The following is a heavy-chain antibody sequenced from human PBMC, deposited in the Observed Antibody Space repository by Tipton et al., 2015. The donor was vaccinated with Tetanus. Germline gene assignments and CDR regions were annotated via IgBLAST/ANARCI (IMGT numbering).Heavy chain of an antibody. V-gene: IGHV3-21*01. CDR3: ARVNGGVRGVFDY. CDR1: GFTFSTYT. Sequence: QLVQSGGGLVKPGGSLRLSCAASGFTFSTYTMNWVRQAPGKGLEWVSSISSSNGYIYYTDSVKGRFTISRDNAKNSLYLQLNSLRAEDTAVYYCARVNGGVRGVFDYWGQGTLVTVSS. D-gene: IGHD3-10*01. CDR2: ISSSNGYI. J-gene: IGHJ4*02.